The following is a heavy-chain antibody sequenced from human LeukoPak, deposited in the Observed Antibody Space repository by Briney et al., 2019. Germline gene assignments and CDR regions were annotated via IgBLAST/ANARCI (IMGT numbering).Heavy chain of an antibody. J-gene: IGHJ5*02. CDR2: IGSDYNT. Sequence: GGSLRLSCAASGFTFSSYAMNWVRQAPGKGLEWVSSIGSDYNTYYADSVKGRFTISRDTSKNTLYLQMNSLTDEDTAAYYCAKGKRSSCFDPWGQGTLVTVSS. CDR3: AKGKRSSCFDP. CDR1: GFTFSSYA. D-gene: IGHD6-6*01. V-gene: IGHV3-23*01.